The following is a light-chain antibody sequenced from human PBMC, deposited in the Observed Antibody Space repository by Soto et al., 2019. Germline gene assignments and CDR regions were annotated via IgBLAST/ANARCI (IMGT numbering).Light chain of an antibody. V-gene: IGKV3-15*01. CDR2: GAS. CDR3: RQYNKWPQT. Sequence: EIVMTQSPATLSVSLGERGTLSCRASQSVSTNLAWYQQKPGQAPRLLIYGASTRATGSPARISGSWAGTKFTLTISSLQYEDFAVCYCRQYNKWPQTFGEATKMEIK. J-gene: IGKJ1*01. CDR1: QSVSTN.